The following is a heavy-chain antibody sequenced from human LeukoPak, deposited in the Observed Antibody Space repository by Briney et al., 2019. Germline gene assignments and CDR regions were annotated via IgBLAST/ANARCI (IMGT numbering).Heavy chain of an antibody. Sequence: GGPLRLSCAASGFTFEDYGMHWVRQAPGKGLEWVSLITGNGVSTYYADSVKGRFTISRDNSKNSLYLQMNSLRTEDTALYYCAKCVYSNIYYWFDPWGQGTLVSVSS. CDR1: GFTFEDYG. D-gene: IGHD6-13*01. V-gene: IGHV3-43*02. CDR2: ITGNGVST. CDR3: AKCVYSNIYYWFDP. J-gene: IGHJ5*02.